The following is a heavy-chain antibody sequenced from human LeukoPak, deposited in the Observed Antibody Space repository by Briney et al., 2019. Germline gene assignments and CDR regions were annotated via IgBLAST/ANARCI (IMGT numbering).Heavy chain of an antibody. D-gene: IGHD6-13*01. J-gene: IGHJ3*02. CDR1: GYTFTGYY. CDR2: INPSGGST. CDR3: AKAEYSSPRGAFDI. Sequence: ASVKVSRKASGYTFTGYYMHWVRQAPGQGLEWMGIINPSGGSTSYAQKFQGRVTMTRDMSTSTVYMELSSLRSEDTAVYYCAKAEYSSPRGAFDIWGQGTMVTVSS. V-gene: IGHV1-46*01.